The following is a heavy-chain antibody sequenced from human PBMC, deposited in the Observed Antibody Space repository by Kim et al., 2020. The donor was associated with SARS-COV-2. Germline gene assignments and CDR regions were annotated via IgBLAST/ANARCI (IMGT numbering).Heavy chain of an antibody. CDR2: INHSGST. CDR3: ARVGNYDFWSGYYRRNWFDP. CDR1: GGSFSGYY. Sequence: SETLSLTCAVYGGSFSGYYWSWIRQPPGKGLEWIGEINHSGSTNYNPSLKSRVTISVDTSKNQFSLKLSSVTAADTAVNYCARVGNYDFWSGYYRRNWFDPWGQGTLVTVSS. V-gene: IGHV4-34*01. J-gene: IGHJ5*02. D-gene: IGHD3-3*01.